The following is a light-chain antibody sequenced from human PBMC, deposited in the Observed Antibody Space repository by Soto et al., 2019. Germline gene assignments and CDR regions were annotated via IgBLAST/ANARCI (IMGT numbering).Light chain of an antibody. CDR1: QSISNN. CDR3: QQYGGSRWT. J-gene: IGKJ1*01. CDR2: DAS. V-gene: IGKV3-20*01. Sequence: EVVLTQSPATLSVSPGERATLSCRASQSISNNLAWYQQKPGQAPRLLIYDASTRATGIPARFSGSGSGTQFTLTISRLEPEDFAVYYCQQYGGSRWTFGQGTRVDI.